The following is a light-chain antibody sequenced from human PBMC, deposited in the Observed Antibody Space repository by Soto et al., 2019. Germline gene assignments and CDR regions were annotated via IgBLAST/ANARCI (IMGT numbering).Light chain of an antibody. CDR2: AAS. CDR3: EQSYSTSWT. CDR1: QSISSY. V-gene: IGKV1-39*01. J-gene: IGKJ1*01. Sequence: DIQMTQSPSSLSASVGDRVTITCRASQSISSYLNWYQQKPGKAPKLLIYAASSLQSGVPSRFSGSGSGTDFTLTISSLQPDVFATYYCEQSYSTSWTLGQGTKLDIK.